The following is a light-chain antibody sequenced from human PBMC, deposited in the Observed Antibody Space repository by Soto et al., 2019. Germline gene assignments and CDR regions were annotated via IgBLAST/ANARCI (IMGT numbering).Light chain of an antibody. V-gene: IGKV1-12*01. Sequence: DIQMTQSPSSVSASVGDRVTITCRASQGISSWLAWYQKKPGKAPNLLIYAASSLQSGVPSRFSGSESGTDFNLTISSLQPEDCAICFCQQANSFPITFGQGTRLEIK. CDR3: QQANSFPIT. CDR2: AAS. J-gene: IGKJ5*01. CDR1: QGISSW.